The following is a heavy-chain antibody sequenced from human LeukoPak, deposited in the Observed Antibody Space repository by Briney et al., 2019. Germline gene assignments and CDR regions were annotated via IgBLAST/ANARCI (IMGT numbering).Heavy chain of an antibody. CDR1: GFTFSSYG. Sequence: GRSLRLSCAASGFTFSSYGMHWVRQAPGKGMEWVAVISYDGSNKYYADSVKGRFTISRDNSKNTLYLQMNSLRAEDTAVYYCAKDRVVYRGDYFVYWGQGTLVTVSS. D-gene: IGHD2-2*02. CDR3: AKDRVVYRGDYFVY. J-gene: IGHJ4*02. CDR2: ISYDGSNK. V-gene: IGHV3-30*18.